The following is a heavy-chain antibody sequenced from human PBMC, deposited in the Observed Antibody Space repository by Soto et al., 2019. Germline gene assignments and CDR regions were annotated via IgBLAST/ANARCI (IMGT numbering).Heavy chain of an antibody. J-gene: IGHJ4*02. CDR1: GFTFSSYA. CDR2: ISGSGGST. D-gene: IGHD2-2*01. Sequence: EVQLLESGGGLVRPGGSLRLSCAASGFTFSSYAMSWVRQAPGKGLEWVSAISGSGGSTYYADSVKGRFTISRDNSKNTLYLQMNSLRAEDTAVYYCAKAPAALLNYFDYWGQGTLVTVSS. CDR3: AKAPAALLNYFDY. V-gene: IGHV3-23*01.